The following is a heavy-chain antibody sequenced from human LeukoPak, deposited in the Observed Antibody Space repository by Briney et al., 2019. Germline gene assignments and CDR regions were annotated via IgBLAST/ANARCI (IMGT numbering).Heavy chain of an antibody. D-gene: IGHD3-9*01. V-gene: IGHV1-18*04. J-gene: IGHJ5*02. Sequence: ASVKVFCKASGYTFISYGISWVRQAPGQGLEGMGWISAYNGNTNYAQKLQGRVTMTTDTSTSTAYMELRSLRSDDTAVYYCARDQGPYYDILTGYGIGFDPWGQGTLVTVSS. CDR3: ARDQGPYYDILTGYGIGFDP. CDR2: ISAYNGNT. CDR1: GYTFISYG.